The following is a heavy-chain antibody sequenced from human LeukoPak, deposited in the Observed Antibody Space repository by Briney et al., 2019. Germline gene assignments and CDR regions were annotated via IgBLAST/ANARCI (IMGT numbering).Heavy chain of an antibody. CDR1: GGSFSGYY. V-gene: IGHV4-34*01. CDR3: AREEAYDSSGKFVD. CDR2: INHSGST. J-gene: IGHJ4*02. D-gene: IGHD3-22*01. Sequence: PSETLSLTCAVYGGSFSGYYWSWIRQPPGKGLEWIGEINHSGSTNYNPSLKSRVTISVDTSKNQFSLKLSSVTAADTAVYYCAREEAYDSSGKFVDWGQGTLVTVSS.